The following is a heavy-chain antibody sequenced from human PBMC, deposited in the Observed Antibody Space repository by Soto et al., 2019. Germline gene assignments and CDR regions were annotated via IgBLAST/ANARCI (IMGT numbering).Heavy chain of an antibody. CDR1: GGTFSSYA. CDR3: ARDKKEIVLMVYAKYYYYGMDV. CDR2: IIPIFGTA. V-gene: IGHV1-69*13. Sequence: TVKVSCKASGGTFSSYAISWVRQAPGQGLEWMGGIIPIFGTANYAQKFQGRVTITADESTSTAYMELSSLRSEDTAVYYCARDKKEIVLMVYAKYYYYGMDVWGQGTTVTVSS. D-gene: IGHD2-8*01. J-gene: IGHJ6*02.